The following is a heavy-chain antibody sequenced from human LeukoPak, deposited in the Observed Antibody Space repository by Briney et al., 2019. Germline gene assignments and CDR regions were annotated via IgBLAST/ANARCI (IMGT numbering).Heavy chain of an antibody. V-gene: IGHV4-38-2*01. J-gene: IGHJ4*02. CDR1: RFSISNGYY. CDR3: ARLPYSSNWYYFDY. CDR2: IYHSGST. Sequence: SETLSLTCAVSRFSISNGYYWGWIRQPPGKGLEWIGSIYHSGSTYYSPSLTSRVTISIDTSKNQFSLKLSSVTAADTAVYYCARLPYSSNWYYFDYWGQGALVTVSS. D-gene: IGHD6-13*01.